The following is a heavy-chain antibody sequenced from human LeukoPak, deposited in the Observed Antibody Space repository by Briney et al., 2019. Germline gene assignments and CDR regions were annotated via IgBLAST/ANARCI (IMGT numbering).Heavy chain of an antibody. CDR1: GGSISSSSYY. V-gene: IGHV4-39*01. D-gene: IGHD4-11*01. CDR2: IYYSGST. J-gene: IGHJ4*02. CDR3: ARLRYSNYGHPDN. Sequence: SETLSLTCTVSGGSISSSSYYWGWIRQPPGKGLEWIGSIYYSGSTFYNPSLKSRVTISVDTSKNQFFLKLSSVTAADTAVYYCARLRYSNYGHPDNWGQGTLVTVSS.